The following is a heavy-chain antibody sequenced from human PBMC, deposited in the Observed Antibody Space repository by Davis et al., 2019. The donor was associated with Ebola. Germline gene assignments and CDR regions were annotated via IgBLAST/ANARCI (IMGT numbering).Heavy chain of an antibody. CDR1: GGSISTYH. J-gene: IGHJ6*02. CDR2: ISYTGNT. D-gene: IGHD3-22*01. Sequence: MPSETLSLTCTVSGGSISTYHWNWIRQSPGKGLEWIGFISYTGNTYYNPSLKSRITISVDTSKNQFSLKVTSVTAADTAVYYCANVIHAYDSSGRPWTYGMDVWGQGTTVTVSS. V-gene: IGHV4-59*04. CDR3: ANVIHAYDSSGRPWTYGMDV.